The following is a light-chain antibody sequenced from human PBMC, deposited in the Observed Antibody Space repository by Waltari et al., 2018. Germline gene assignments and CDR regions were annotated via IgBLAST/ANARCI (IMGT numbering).Light chain of an antibody. CDR1: QGISSR. CDR3: QQTNSFPLT. CDR2: EAS. Sequence: DIQMHQAPSSVSASVRDRFTITCRASQGISSRLAWYQQKPGKAPNLLIYEASSLQSGAPSRFSGSGSETDFTLTVSSLQPEDFATYYCQQTNSFPLTFGGGTKVEIK. J-gene: IGKJ4*01. V-gene: IGKV1D-12*01.